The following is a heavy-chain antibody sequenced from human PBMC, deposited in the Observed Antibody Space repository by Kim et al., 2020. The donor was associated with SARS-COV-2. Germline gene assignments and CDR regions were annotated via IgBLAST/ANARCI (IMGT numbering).Heavy chain of an antibody. CDR2: ISNDGTNT. J-gene: IGHJ5*02. Sequence: GGSLRLSCAASGFIFRRYGMHWVRQAPGKGLEWVAAISNDGTNTYYTDSVKGRFTISRDNSKNTLYLQMNSLRAEDTAVYYCAKDFVELVSIAREPWFDPWGQGTLVTVSS. CDR3: AKDFVELVSIAREPWFDP. D-gene: IGHD2-15*01. CDR1: GFIFRRYG. V-gene: IGHV3-30*18.